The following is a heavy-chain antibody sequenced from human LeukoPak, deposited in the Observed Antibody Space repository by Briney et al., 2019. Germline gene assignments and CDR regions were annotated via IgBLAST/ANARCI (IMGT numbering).Heavy chain of an antibody. J-gene: IGHJ3*02. D-gene: IGHD5-18*01. Sequence: GGSLRLSCAASGFTFSDYYMSWIRQAPGKGLEWVSYISSSGSTIYYADSVKGRFTISRDNAKNSLYLQMNSLRAEDTAVYYCARALPGIQLSTDGLDIWGQGTMVTVS. V-gene: IGHV3-11*01. CDR2: ISSSGSTI. CDR3: ARALPGIQLSTDGLDI. CDR1: GFTFSDYY.